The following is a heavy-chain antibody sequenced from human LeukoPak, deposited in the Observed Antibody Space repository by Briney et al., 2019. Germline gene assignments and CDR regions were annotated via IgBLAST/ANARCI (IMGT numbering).Heavy chain of an antibody. Sequence: PSETLSLTGTVSGGSISSSTYYWGWIRQPPGKGLEWIGSIHYSGCTYYNPSLKRRVTISVDTSKNQFSLKLSSVTAADTAVYYCASATGLPWYFDYWGQGTLVTVSS. J-gene: IGHJ4*02. V-gene: IGHV4-39*07. CDR2: IHYSGCT. CDR3: ASATGLPWYFDY. CDR1: GGSISSSTYY.